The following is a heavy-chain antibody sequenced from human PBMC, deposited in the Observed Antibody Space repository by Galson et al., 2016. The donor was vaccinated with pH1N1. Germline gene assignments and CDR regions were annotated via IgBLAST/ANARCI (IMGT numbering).Heavy chain of an antibody. CDR1: GFTFSSYA. D-gene: IGHD3-10*02. V-gene: IGHV3-23*01. CDR2: ISGSGGYT. J-gene: IGHJ4*01. Sequence: SLRLSCAASGFTFSSYATSWVRQAPGKGLEWVSAISGSGGYTYFADSVQGRFTISRDNSKNTLYLQMNTLRAEDTAVYYCARDNLRGSGSPDASDVWGHGTLVTVSS. CDR3: ARDNLRGSGSPDASDV.